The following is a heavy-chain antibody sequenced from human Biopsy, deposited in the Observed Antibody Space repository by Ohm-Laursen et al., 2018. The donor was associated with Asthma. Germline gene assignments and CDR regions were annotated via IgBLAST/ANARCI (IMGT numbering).Heavy chain of an antibody. CDR1: GGTFSRYA. D-gene: IGHD3-3*01. Sequence: ASVKVSCKASGGTFSRYAISWVRQAPGQGLEWMGRINPNSGGTNYAQKFQGRVTMTRDTSISTAYMELSRLRSDDTAVYYCARGRHYDFWSGYYIEYFDYWGQGTLATVSS. V-gene: IGHV1-2*06. J-gene: IGHJ4*02. CDR3: ARGRHYDFWSGYYIEYFDY. CDR2: INPNSGGT.